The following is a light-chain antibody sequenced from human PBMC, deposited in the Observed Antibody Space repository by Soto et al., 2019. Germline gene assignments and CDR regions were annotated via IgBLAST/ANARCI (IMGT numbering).Light chain of an antibody. J-gene: IGKJ4*01. CDR2: GAS. Sequence: EIVLTQSPGTLSLSPGERATLSCRASQSVSSSYLAWYQQKPGQAPRLLIYGASSRATGIPDRFSGSGSGTDFTLTISRLEPEDFAVYYCQQYGSSPFGGGTKVAIK. V-gene: IGKV3-20*01. CDR1: QSVSSSY. CDR3: QQYGSSP.